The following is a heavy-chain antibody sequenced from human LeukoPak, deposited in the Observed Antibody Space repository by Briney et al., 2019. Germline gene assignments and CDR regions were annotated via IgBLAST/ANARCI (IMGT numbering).Heavy chain of an antibody. CDR1: GYTFTSYD. CDR3: AREQAAHDAFDI. CDR2: MNPNSGNT. Sequence: GASVRVSCTASGYTFTSYDINWVRQATGQGLEWMGWMNPNSGNTGYAQKFQGRVTITRNTSISTAYMELSSLRAEDTAVYYCAREQAAHDAFDIWGQGTMVTVSS. D-gene: IGHD6-13*01. J-gene: IGHJ3*02. V-gene: IGHV1-8*01.